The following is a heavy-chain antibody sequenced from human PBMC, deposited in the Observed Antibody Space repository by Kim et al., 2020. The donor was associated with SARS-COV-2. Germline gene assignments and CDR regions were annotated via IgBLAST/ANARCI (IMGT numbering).Heavy chain of an antibody. V-gene: IGHV1-18*01. Sequence: QKLQGRVTMTTDTSTSTAYMELRSLRSDDTAVYYCARLSGSYRRGFAFDIWGQGTMVTVSS. J-gene: IGHJ3*02. D-gene: IGHD1-26*01. CDR3: ARLSGSYRRGFAFDI.